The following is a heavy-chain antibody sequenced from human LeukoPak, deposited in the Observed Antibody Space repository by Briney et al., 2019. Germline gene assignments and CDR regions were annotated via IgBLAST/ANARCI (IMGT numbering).Heavy chain of an antibody. D-gene: IGHD1-26*01. Sequence: ASVKVSCKASGFTFTSSAVQWVRRARGQRLEWIGWIVVGSGNTNYAQKFQEGVTITRDMSTSTAYMELSSLRSEDTAVYYCAADRGAGGELDAFDIWGQGTMVTVSP. V-gene: IGHV1-58*01. CDR1: GFTFTSSA. CDR2: IVVGSGNT. J-gene: IGHJ3*02. CDR3: AADRGAGGELDAFDI.